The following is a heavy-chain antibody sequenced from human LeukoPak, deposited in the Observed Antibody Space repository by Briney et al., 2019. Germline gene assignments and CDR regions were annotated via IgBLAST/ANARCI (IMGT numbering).Heavy chain of an antibody. CDR2: IKQDGSDK. CDR3: ARDLDY. V-gene: IGHV3-7*05. CDR1: GXTVSSNY. Sequence: GGSLRLSCAASGXTVSSNYMSWVRQAPGKGLEWVASIKQDGSDKYYVDSVKGRFTISRDNAKNSLYLQMNSLRAEDTAVYYCARDLDYWGQGTLVTVSS. J-gene: IGHJ4*02.